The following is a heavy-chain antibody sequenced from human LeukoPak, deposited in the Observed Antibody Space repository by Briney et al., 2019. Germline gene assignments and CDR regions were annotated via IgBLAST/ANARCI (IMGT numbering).Heavy chain of an antibody. J-gene: IGHJ6*02. CDR2: INHSGST. V-gene: IGHV4-34*01. Sequence: SEPLSLTCAVYGGSFSGYYWSWIRQPPGKGLEWIGEINHSGSTNYNPSLKSLVTISVDTSKYQFSLTLSSVTAADTAVYYCASLVATHYYYYCGIDVWGQGTTVTVSS. D-gene: IGHD5-12*01. CDR3: ASLVATHYYYYCGIDV. CDR1: GGSFSGYY.